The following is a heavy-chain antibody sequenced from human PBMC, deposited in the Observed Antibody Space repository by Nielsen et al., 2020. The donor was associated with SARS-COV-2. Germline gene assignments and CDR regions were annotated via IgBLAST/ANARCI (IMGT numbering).Heavy chain of an antibody. CDR1: GFTVSNNY. J-gene: IGHJ3*02. CDR3: ARDLTGDAFDI. Sequence: GGSLRLSCAASGFTVSNNYMSWVRQAPGKRLEWVSVIDVGGDTNYTDSVKGRFTISRDNSRNTLYLQINSLRVDDTAVYYCARDLTGDAFDIWGQGTMVTVFS. CDR2: IDVGGDT. D-gene: IGHD2-8*02. V-gene: IGHV3-53*01.